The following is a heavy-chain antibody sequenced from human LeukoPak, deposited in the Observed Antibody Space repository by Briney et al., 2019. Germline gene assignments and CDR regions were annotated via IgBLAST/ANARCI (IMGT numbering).Heavy chain of an antibody. CDR3: ARDRVAAGNYFDY. Sequence: GRSLRLSCAASGFTFSSYGMHWVRQAPGKGLEWVAVIWYDGSNKYYADSVKGRFTISRDNSMNTLYLQMNSLRAEDTAVYYCARDRVAAGNYFDYWGQGTLVTVSS. D-gene: IGHD2-15*01. CDR1: GFTFSSYG. CDR2: IWYDGSNK. J-gene: IGHJ4*02. V-gene: IGHV3-33*01.